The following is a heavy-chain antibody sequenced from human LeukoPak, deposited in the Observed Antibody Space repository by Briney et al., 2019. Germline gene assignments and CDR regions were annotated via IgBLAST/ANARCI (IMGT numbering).Heavy chain of an antibody. Sequence: SETLSLTCTVSGGSISNYYWSWIRQPAGKGLEWIGRIYTSGSTNYNPSLKSRVTMSVDTSKNQFSLKLSSVTAADTAVYYCAREGSSGYDYRYYYYYMDVWGKGTTVTVSS. D-gene: IGHD5-12*01. CDR1: GGSISNYY. J-gene: IGHJ6*03. CDR3: AREGSSGYDYRYYYYYMDV. CDR2: IYTSGST. V-gene: IGHV4-4*07.